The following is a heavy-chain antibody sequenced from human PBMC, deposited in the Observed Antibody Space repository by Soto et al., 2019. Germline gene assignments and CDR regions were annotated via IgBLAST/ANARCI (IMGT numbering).Heavy chain of an antibody. CDR1: GFTLGNYW. CDR2: INDYGTTI. CDR3: ARGGLEPFDY. Sequence: EVQLVESGGGLVQSGGSLRLSCAASGFTLGNYWMHWVRQAPGKGLVWVSRINDYGTTINYAESVEGRFIISRDDAKSEVYLQTNNLRAEDSAVYYCARGGLEPFDYWGQGARVTVSS. V-gene: IGHV3-74*01. J-gene: IGHJ4*02. D-gene: IGHD1-1*01.